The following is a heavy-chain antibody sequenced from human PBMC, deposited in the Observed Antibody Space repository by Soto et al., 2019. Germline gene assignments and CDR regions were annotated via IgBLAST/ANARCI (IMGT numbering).Heavy chain of an antibody. Sequence: SETLSLTCTVSGGSISSYYWSWIRQPPGKGLEWIGYIYYSGSTNYNPSLKSRVTISVDTSKNQFSLKLSSVTAADTAVYYCARDRGYSSSWYGWFYPWGQGTLVTVSS. J-gene: IGHJ5*02. CDR3: ARDRGYSSSWYGWFYP. D-gene: IGHD6-13*01. CDR2: IYYSGST. CDR1: GGSISSYY. V-gene: IGHV4-59*01.